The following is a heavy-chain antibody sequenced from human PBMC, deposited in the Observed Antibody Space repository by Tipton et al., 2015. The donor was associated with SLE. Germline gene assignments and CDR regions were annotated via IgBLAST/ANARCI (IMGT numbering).Heavy chain of an antibody. CDR1: GYSISSGYY. V-gene: IGHV4-38-2*01. J-gene: IGHJ3*02. Sequence: TLSLTCAVSGYSISSGYYWGWIRQPPGKGLEWIGSIYHSGSTYYNPSLKSRVTISVDTSKNQFSLKLSSVTAADTAVYYRARALGGSSGWYGDAFDIWGQGTMVTVSS. CDR2: IYHSGST. CDR3: ARALGGSSGWYGDAFDI. D-gene: IGHD6-19*01.